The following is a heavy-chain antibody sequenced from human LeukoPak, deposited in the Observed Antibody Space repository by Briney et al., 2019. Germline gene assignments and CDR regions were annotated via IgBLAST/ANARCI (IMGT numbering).Heavy chain of an antibody. CDR3: VRDWEGFNFDI. J-gene: IGHJ3*02. Sequence: SETLSLTCTVSGGSVSSYYWSWVRQPPGEGLEWIAYIYNSGSTNYNLSLKSRVTISVDTSKNQFSLKLSSVTAADTAVYYCVRDWEGFNFDIWGQGTMVTVSS. D-gene: IGHD1-26*01. V-gene: IGHV4-59*02. CDR2: IYNSGST. CDR1: GGSVSSYY.